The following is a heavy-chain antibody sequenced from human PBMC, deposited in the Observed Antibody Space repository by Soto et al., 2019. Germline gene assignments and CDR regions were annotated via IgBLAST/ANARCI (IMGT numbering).Heavy chain of an antibody. CDR2: IYPGDSDS. J-gene: IGHJ3*02. CDR1: GYSFTSYW. D-gene: IGHD2-15*01. CDR3: ASLDPYCSGGSCYSHAFDI. V-gene: IGHV5-51*01. Sequence: ESLKISCKGSGYSFTSYWIGWVREMHGKGLEWMGIIYPGDSDSRYSPSLQGEVTISADKSISTAYLHWSSLKASDTAMYYCASLDPYCSGGSCYSHAFDIWGQGTMVTVSS.